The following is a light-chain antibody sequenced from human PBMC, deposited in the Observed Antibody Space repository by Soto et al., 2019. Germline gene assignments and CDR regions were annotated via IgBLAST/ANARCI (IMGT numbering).Light chain of an antibody. CDR1: SSDVGGYNY. Sequence: QSALTQPPSASGSPGQSVTISCTGTSSDVGGYNYVSWYQHHPGKAPKLMIYEVTKRPSGVPDRFSGSKSGNTASLTVSGLQAEDEAAYYCSSYACSNNPVIFGGGTKLTVL. J-gene: IGLJ2*01. V-gene: IGLV2-8*01. CDR2: EVT. CDR3: SSYACSNNPVI.